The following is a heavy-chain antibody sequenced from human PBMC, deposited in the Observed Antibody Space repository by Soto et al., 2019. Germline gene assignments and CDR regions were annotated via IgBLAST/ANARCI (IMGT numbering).Heavy chain of an antibody. V-gene: IGHV1-18*01. J-gene: IGHJ6*02. Sequence: ASVKVSCKASGYTFTSYGISWVRQAPGQGLEWMGWISAYNGNTNYAQKLQGRVTMTTDTSTSTAYMELRSLRSDDTAVYYCARDQGHWVYYYYYGMDVWGPGTTVTVSS. D-gene: IGHD7-27*01. CDR2: ISAYNGNT. CDR3: ARDQGHWVYYYYYGMDV. CDR1: GYTFTSYG.